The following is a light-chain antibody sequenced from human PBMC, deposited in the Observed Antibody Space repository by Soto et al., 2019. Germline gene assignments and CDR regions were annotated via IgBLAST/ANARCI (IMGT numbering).Light chain of an antibody. Sequence: EIVLTQSPATLSLSPGERATLSCRASQSVRSSLAWYQQQPGQAPRLLIYDASNRATGIPARFSGSGSGTDFTLTITSLEPQDFSFYYCQQRSNWPGTFGQGTKVEIK. CDR3: QQRSNWPGT. J-gene: IGKJ1*01. CDR1: QSVRSS. V-gene: IGKV3-11*01. CDR2: DAS.